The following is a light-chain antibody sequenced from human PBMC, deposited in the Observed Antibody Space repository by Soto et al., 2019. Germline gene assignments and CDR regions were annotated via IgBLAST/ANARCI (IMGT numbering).Light chain of an antibody. CDR1: QSVSTY. V-gene: IGKV3-11*01. CDR2: DAS. J-gene: IGKJ2*01. CDR3: QQRSNWPPMYT. Sequence: EIVLTQSPATLSLSPGEGATLSCRASQSVSTYLAWYQQKPGQPPRLVIYDASNRATGIPARFSGSGSGTDFALTISSLEPEDFAVYYCQQRSNWPPMYTFGQGTKLEIK.